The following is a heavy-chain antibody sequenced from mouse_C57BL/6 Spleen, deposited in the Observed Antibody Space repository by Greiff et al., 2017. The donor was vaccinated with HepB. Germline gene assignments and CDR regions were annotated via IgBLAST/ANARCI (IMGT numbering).Heavy chain of an antibody. CDR1: GFTFTDYY. CDR2: IRNKANGYTT. J-gene: IGHJ1*03. CDR3: ARRGGSHWYFDV. Sequence: EVQLQQSGGGLVQPGGSLSLSCAASGFTFTDYYMSWVRQPPGKALEWLGFIRNKANGYTTEYSASVKGRFTISRDNSQSILYLQMNALRAEDSATYYCARRGGSHWYFDVWGTGTTVTVSS. D-gene: IGHD1-1*02. V-gene: IGHV7-3*01.